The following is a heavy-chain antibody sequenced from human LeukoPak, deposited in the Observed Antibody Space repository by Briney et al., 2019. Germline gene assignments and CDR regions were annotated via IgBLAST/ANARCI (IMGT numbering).Heavy chain of an antibody. CDR3: ARDPRIAAAGNGDY. Sequence: GGSLRLSCAASGFTFSDYYMSWFRQAPGKGLECISYISKSGDTIYYADSVKGRFTIYRDNAKDSLYVRMNSLRAEDTAVYYCARDPRIAAAGNGDYWGQGTLVTVSS. D-gene: IGHD6-13*01. CDR2: ISKSGDTI. CDR1: GFTFSDYY. J-gene: IGHJ4*02. V-gene: IGHV3-11*04.